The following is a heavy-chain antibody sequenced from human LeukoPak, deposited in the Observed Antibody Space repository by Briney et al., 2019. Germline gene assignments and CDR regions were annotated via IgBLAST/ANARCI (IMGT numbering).Heavy chain of an antibody. CDR1: GYTFTGYY. D-gene: IGHD6-13*01. J-gene: IGHJ4*02. CDR3: ARESAAAGLDY. V-gene: IGHV1-2*02. Sequence: ASVKVSCKASGYTFTGYYMHWVRQAPGQGLEWMGWMNPNSGGTNYAQKFQGRVTMTRDTSTSTAYMELSRLRSDDTAVYYCARESAAAGLDYWGQGTLVTVSS. CDR2: MNPNSGGT.